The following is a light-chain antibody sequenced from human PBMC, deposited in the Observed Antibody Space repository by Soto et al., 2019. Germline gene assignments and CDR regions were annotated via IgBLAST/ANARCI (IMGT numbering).Light chain of an antibody. CDR2: DAS. CDR1: PSISSW. V-gene: IGKV1-5*01. J-gene: IGKJ1*01. Sequence: DIQMTQSPSTLSASVGDRVTITCRASPSISSWLAWYQQKPGKDPKLLIYDASSLESGVPSRFSGSGSGTEFTITISSLQPDDFATYYCQQYNSYPWTFGQGTKVEIK. CDR3: QQYNSYPWT.